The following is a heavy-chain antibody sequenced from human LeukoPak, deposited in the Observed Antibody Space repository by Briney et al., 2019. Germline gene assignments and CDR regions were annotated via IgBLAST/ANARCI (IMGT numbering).Heavy chain of an antibody. V-gene: IGHV4-4*07. Sequence: SETLSLTCTVSGGSISSYYWSWIRQPAGKGLEWIGRIYTSGSTNYNPSLKSRVTMSVDTSKNQFSLKLSSVTAADTAVYYCARASSIVGATRDAFDIWGQGTMVTVSS. CDR3: ARASSIVGATRDAFDI. CDR2: IYTSGST. J-gene: IGHJ3*02. D-gene: IGHD1-26*01. CDR1: GGSISSYY.